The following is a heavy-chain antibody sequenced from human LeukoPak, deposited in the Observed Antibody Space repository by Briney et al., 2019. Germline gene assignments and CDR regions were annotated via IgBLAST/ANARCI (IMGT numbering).Heavy chain of an antibody. CDR2: IIPIFGTA. J-gene: IGHJ3*02. V-gene: IGHV1-69*13. D-gene: IGHD2-15*01. CDR3: ARVRGGSDDAFDI. CDR1: GGTFSSYA. Sequence: SVKVSCKASGGTFSSYAISWVRQAPGQGLEWMGGIIPIFGTANYAQKFQGRVTITADESTSTAYMELSSLRSEGTAVYYCARVRGGSDDAFDIWGQGTMVTVSS.